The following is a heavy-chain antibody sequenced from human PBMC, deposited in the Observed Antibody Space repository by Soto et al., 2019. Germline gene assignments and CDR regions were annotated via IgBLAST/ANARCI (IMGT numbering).Heavy chain of an antibody. CDR1: GYTFTSYY. D-gene: IGHD3-3*01. CDR3: AIDGRPNYDFWSGYSDLGAFDI. Sequence: QVQLVQSGAEVKKPGASVKVSCKASGYTFTSYYMHWVRQAPGQGLEWMGIINPSGGSTSYAQKFQGRVTITRDTSTSTVYMELSSLRSEDTAVYYCAIDGRPNYDFWSGYSDLGAFDIGGQGTMVTVSS. V-gene: IGHV1-46*03. J-gene: IGHJ3*02. CDR2: INPSGGST.